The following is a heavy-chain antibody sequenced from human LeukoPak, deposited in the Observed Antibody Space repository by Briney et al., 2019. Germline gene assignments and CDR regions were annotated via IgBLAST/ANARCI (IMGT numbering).Heavy chain of an antibody. CDR3: ARDRRPLNWFDP. CDR1: GGSISSSSYY. J-gene: IGHJ5*02. V-gene: IGHV4-39*07. CDR2: IFYSGTT. Sequence: PSETLSLTCIVSGGSISSSSYYWGWIRQPPGKGLEWIGSIFYSGTTYYNPSLKSRFNISVDTSKNQFSLKLSSVTAADTAVYYCARDRRPLNWFDPWGQGTLVTVSS.